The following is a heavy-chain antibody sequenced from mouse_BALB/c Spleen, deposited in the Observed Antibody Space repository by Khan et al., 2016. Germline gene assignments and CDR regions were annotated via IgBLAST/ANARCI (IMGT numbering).Heavy chain of an antibody. CDR1: GFAFSRYW. CDR2: INPDSISI. J-gene: IGHJ3*01. CDR3: RRGNYVPGSLDY. Sequence: EVQLLESGGGLVKPGGSLKLSCAASGFAFSRYWMSWVRQAPGKGLEWIGEINPDSISIYYAASLKDKFIISRDDAKNTLYLQMSKVRSEDTALYYCRRGNYVPGSLDYWGQGTLLTVSS. V-gene: IGHV4-1*02. D-gene: IGHD2-1*01.